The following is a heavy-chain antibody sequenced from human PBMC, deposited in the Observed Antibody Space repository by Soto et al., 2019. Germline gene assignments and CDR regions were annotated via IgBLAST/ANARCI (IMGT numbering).Heavy chain of an antibody. CDR1: GGSFSGYY. CDR3: ARGGLTTVPPLT. J-gene: IGHJ4*02. CDR2: INRSGST. D-gene: IGHD4-17*01. V-gene: IGHV4-34*01. Sequence: QMQLQQWGAGLLKPSETLSLTCAVYGGSFSGYYYYWIRQPPGKGLEWIGEINRSGSTNYNPSRKSRVTIAVDTSKNQFSLTLSSVNAADTAIYYCARGGLTTVPPLTWGQGTLVTVSS.